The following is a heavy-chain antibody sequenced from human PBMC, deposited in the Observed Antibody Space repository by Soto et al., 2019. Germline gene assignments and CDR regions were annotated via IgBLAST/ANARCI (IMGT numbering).Heavy chain of an antibody. CDR3: AKVGLFGVVIDAYFDY. CDR2: ISGSGGST. J-gene: IGHJ4*02. V-gene: IGHV3-23*01. Sequence: GGSLRLSCAASGFTFSSYAMSWVRQAPGKGLEWVSAISGSGGSTYYADSVKGRFTVSRDNSKNTLYLQMNSLRAEDTAVYYCAKVGLFGVVIDAYFDYWGQGTLVTVSS. CDR1: GFTFSSYA. D-gene: IGHD3-3*01.